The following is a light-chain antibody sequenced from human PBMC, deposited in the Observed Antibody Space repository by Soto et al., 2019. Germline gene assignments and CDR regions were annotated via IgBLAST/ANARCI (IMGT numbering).Light chain of an antibody. CDR1: SSDVGNYIY. CDR3: ASYTSTTTPFV. V-gene: IGLV2-14*01. CDR2: EVG. Sequence: QSAPTQPASVSGSPGQSITISCTGTSSDVGNYIYVSWYQQYPGKAPKLMIFEVGNRPSGISNRFSGSKSGNTASPTISGLQAEDEADYYCASYTSTTTPFVFGTGTKLTVL. J-gene: IGLJ1*01.